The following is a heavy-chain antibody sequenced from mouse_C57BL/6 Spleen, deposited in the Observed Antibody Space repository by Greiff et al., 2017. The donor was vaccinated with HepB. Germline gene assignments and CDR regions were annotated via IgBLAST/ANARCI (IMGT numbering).Heavy chain of an antibody. Sequence: EVQLVESGGGLVKPGGSLKLSCAASGFTFSSYAMSWVRQTPEKRLEWVATISDGGSYTYYPDNVKGRFTISRDNAKNNLYLQMSHLKSEDTAMYYCAREWDAWFAYWGQGTLVTVSA. D-gene: IGHD4-1*01. CDR3: AREWDAWFAY. V-gene: IGHV5-4*01. CDR2: ISDGGSYT. CDR1: GFTFSSYA. J-gene: IGHJ3*01.